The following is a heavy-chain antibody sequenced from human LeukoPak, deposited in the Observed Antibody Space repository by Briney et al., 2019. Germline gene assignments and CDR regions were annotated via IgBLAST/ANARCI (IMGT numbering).Heavy chain of an antibody. CDR3: ARVAGSSGYYRFDP. Sequence: AASVKVSCKASGYTFSDYYMHWVRQAPGQGLEWIGWINPNSGGTKYAQKFQGRVTMTRDTSISTAYMELSRLRSDDTAVYYCARVAGSSGYYRFDPWGQGTLVTVSS. V-gene: IGHV1-2*02. CDR1: GYTFSDYY. D-gene: IGHD3-22*01. J-gene: IGHJ5*02. CDR2: INPNSGGT.